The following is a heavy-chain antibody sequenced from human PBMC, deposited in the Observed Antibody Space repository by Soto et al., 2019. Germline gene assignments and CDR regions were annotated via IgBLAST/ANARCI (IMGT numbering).Heavy chain of an antibody. V-gene: IGHV3-23*01. CDR2: ISASDGSA. CDR3: AKEYDEWTNGNFHI. J-gene: IGHJ3*02. CDR1: GFTFSTYD. D-gene: IGHD2-8*01. Sequence: EMQLLESGGGWVQPGGSLRLSCAASGFTFSTYDMSWVRQAPGKGLEWVSGISASDGSAYYSDSVRGRFTLSRDNCKTTLYVRMISLRSDDTAIYYCAKEYDEWTNGNFHIWGQGVLVTISS.